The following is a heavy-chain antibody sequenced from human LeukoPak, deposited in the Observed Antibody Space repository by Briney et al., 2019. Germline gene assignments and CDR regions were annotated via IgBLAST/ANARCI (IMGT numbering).Heavy chain of an antibody. D-gene: IGHD6-19*01. CDR1: GGSIGSYY. V-gene: IGHV4-59*01. CDR2: IYYSGST. CDR3: ARSKPGWQGLYFDY. Sequence: SETLSLTCTVSGGSIGSYYWSWIRQPPGKGLEWIGYIYYSGSTNYNPSLKSRVTISVDTSKNQFSLKLSSVTAADTAVYYCARSKPGWQGLYFDYWGQGTLVTVSS. J-gene: IGHJ4*02.